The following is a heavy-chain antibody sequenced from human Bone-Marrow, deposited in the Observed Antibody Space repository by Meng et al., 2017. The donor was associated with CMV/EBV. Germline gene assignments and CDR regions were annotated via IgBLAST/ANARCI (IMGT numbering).Heavy chain of an antibody. D-gene: IGHD6-19*01. CDR1: GFTFSSYS. CDR2: ISSSSTI. Sequence: ETLSLTCAASGFTFSSYSMNWVRQAPGKGLEWVSYISSSSTIYYADSVKGQFTISRDNAKNSLYLQMNSLRAEDTAVYYCARDQTRAGRFDPWGQGTLVTVSS. V-gene: IGHV3-48*04. CDR3: ARDQTRAGRFDP. J-gene: IGHJ5*02.